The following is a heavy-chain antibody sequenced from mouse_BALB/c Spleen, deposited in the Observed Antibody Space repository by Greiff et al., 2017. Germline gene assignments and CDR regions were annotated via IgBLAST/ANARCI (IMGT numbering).Heavy chain of an antibody. V-gene: IGHV3-6*02. Sequence: ESGPGLVKPSQSLSLTCSVTGYSITSGYYWNWIRQFPGNKLEWMGYISYDGSNNYNPSLKNRISITRDTSKNQFFLKLNSVTTEDTATYYCAREDGYYEGFAYWGQGTLVTVSA. D-gene: IGHD2-3*01. J-gene: IGHJ3*01. CDR1: GYSITSGYY. CDR3: AREDGYYEGFAY. CDR2: ISYDGSN.